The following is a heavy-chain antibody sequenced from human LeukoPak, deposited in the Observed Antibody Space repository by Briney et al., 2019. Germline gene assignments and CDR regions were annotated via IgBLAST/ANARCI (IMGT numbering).Heavy chain of an antibody. CDR1: GFTFSSYA. CDR3: AKSSSWSLGYFDY. V-gene: IGHV3-23*01. J-gene: IGHJ4*02. Sequence: PGGSLRLSCAASGFTFSSYAMSWVRQTPGKGLEWVSAISGSGGSTYYADSVKGRFTISRDNSKNTLYLQMNSLRAEDTAVYYCAKSSSWSLGYFDYWGQGTLVTVSS. CDR2: ISGSGGST. D-gene: IGHD6-13*01.